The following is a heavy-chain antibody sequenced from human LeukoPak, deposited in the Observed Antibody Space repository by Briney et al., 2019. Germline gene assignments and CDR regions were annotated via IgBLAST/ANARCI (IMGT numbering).Heavy chain of an antibody. CDR3: ARDAILEWLPPSYYYMDV. CDR1: GGTFSSYA. D-gene: IGHD3-3*01. Sequence: SVKVSCKASGGTFSSYAISWVRQAPGQGLEWMGGIIPIFGTANYAQKFQGRVTITADESTSTAYMELSSLRSEDTAVYYCARDAILEWLPPSYYYMDVWGKGTTVAVSS. V-gene: IGHV1-69*13. CDR2: IIPIFGTA. J-gene: IGHJ6*03.